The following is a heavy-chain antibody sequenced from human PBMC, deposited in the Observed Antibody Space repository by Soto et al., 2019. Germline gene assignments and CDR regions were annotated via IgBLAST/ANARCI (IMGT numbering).Heavy chain of an antibody. D-gene: IGHD3-3*01. CDR1: GFTFSDHY. J-gene: IGHJ4*02. Sequence: VQLVESGGGLVKPGQSLSLSCATSGFTFSDHYMAWIRQAPGKGLEWVGYINNGGDIVHYSDSVKGHFRISRDNTKNSLFLQMTSLRAEDTAIYYCARDVSKTTIGVVDSWGQGALVTVSS. CDR3: ARDVSKTTIGVVDS. V-gene: IGHV3-11*01. CDR2: INNGGDIV.